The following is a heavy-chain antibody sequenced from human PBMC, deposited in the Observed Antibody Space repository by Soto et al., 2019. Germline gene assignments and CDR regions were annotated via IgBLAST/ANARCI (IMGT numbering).Heavy chain of an antibody. V-gene: IGHV3-64D*08. CDR1: GFIFSSYA. J-gene: IGHJ6*02. D-gene: IGHD1-26*01. CDR3: VKGVGAYYFYSPMDV. Sequence: GGSLRLSCSASGFIFSSYAMYWVRQAPGKGLEFVSTIIYSGGNTYNADSVKGRFTISRDNSKNTLYLQMSSLRPEDTALYYCVKGVGAYYFYSPMDVWGQGTTVTVS. CDR2: IIYSGGNT.